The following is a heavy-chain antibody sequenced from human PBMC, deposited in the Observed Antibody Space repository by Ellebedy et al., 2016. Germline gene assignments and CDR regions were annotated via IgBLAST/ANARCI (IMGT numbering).Heavy chain of an antibody. V-gene: IGHV4-4*07. CDR2: MYSSGGT. CDR1: GDSISGYY. J-gene: IGHJ3*02. D-gene: IGHD4-23*01. Sequence: SETLSLXXIVSGDSISGYYWIWVRQPAGKGLEWIGRMYSSGGTDYNPSLKSRVTMSIDTSNNQFSLNLKSVTAADTAVYYCARDARGGYGGINDAFDIWGQGTMVTVSS. CDR3: ARDARGGYGGINDAFDI.